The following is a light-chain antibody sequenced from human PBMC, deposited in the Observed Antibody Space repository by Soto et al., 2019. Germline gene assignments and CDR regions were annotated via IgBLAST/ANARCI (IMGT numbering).Light chain of an antibody. CDR1: QIITSIY. V-gene: IGKV3-20*01. CDR2: GSS. CDR3: QTYSSSPRT. J-gene: IGKJ1*01. Sequence: EIVLTQSPGTLSLSPGEGATLSCRASQIITSIYLAWYQQKRGQAPRLLIYGSSSRATGIPDRFSGSGSGTEFTLTISRLAPEDFAVYYCQTYSSSPRTFGQGNKVEIK.